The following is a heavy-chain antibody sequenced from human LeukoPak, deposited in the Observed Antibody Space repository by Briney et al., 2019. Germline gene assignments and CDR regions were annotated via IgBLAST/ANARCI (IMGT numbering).Heavy chain of an antibody. CDR2: IYYSGSA. D-gene: IGHD6-13*01. J-gene: IGHJ4*02. CDR3: ARVTATTGIRYFDY. Sequence: SETLSLTCTVSGSSISNYYGSWIRQPPGKGLEWIGYIYYSGSANHNPSLKSRVTISVDTSKNQFSLKLSSVTAADTAVYYCARVTATTGIRYFDYWGQGTLVTVSS. CDR1: GSSISNYY. V-gene: IGHV4-59*01.